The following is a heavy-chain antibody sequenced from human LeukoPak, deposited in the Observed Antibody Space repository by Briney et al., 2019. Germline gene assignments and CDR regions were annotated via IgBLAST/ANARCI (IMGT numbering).Heavy chain of an antibody. CDR2: IKQDGSVK. Sequence: GGSLRLSCAASGFTFSNYWMSWVRQAPGKGLEWVANIKQDGSVKQYVDSIKGRFTISRDNAKNTLYLQMDSLRVEDTAVYYCARFSRVEWSFWGQGTLVTVSS. CDR1: GFTFSNYW. CDR3: ARFSRVEWSF. V-gene: IGHV3-7*01. D-gene: IGHD3-3*01. J-gene: IGHJ4*02.